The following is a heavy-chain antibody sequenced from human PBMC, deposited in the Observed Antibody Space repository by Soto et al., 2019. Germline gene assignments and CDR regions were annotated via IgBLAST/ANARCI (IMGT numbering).Heavy chain of an antibody. CDR2: INTDGSAA. V-gene: IGHV3-74*01. J-gene: IGHJ4*02. D-gene: IGHD2-21*01. Sequence: EVQLVESGGGLVQPGGSLRLSCAASGFSFSSNWMHWVRRVPGRGLVWVSRINTDGSAADYVDSVKGRFTVSRDNAKKTVYLQMNSLRVEDTAVYYCARDGEGFWGQGTLVTVSS. CDR3: ARDGEGF. CDR1: GFSFSSNW.